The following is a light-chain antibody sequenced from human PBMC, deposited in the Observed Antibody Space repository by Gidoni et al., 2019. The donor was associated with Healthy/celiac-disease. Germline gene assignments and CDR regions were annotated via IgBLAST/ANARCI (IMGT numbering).Light chain of an antibody. J-gene: IGKJ4*01. CDR3: QVYNNWRPIT. CDR1: QSVSSN. V-gene: IGKV3D-15*01. CDR2: RAA. Sequence: EILMPHSPATLSVSPGERATLACRASQSVSSNFAWYQQKPGQAPRLLSYRAATRDTGTPARFSGSGSGTEFTLTLSSLLSDDFAVYYCQVYNNWRPITFGGGTKVEIK.